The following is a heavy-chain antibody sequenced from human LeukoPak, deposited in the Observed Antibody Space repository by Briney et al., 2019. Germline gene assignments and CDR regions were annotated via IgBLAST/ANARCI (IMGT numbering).Heavy chain of an antibody. J-gene: IGHJ4*02. CDR2: INPNSGGT. V-gene: IGHV1-2*02. CDR1: GYTFTGYY. D-gene: IGHD6-13*01. Sequence: ASVKVSCKASGYTFTGYYMHWVRQAPGQGLEWMGWINPNSGGTNYAQKFQGRVTMTRDTSISTAYMELSRLRSDDTAVYYCAREGVSEKGHFDYWGQGTLVTVSS. CDR3: AREGVSEKGHFDY.